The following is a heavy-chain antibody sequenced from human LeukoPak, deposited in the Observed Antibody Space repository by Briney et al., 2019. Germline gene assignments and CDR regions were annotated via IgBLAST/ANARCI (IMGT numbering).Heavy chain of an antibody. CDR2: IYPGDSDT. Sequence: KLGESRQISCRCSGYIFTTYWIGWVRQMPGKGLECMGIIYPGDSDTRYTPSFQGKVTMSAHKSINTAYLQWSSLKGSDTAMYYCANRQGCSSTGCPADYWGHGTLVIISP. CDR3: ANRQGCSSTGCPADY. J-gene: IGHJ4*01. CDR1: GYIFTTYW. V-gene: IGHV5-51*03. D-gene: IGHD2-2*01.